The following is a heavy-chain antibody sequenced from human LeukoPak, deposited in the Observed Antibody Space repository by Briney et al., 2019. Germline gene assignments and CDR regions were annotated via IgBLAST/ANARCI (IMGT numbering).Heavy chain of an antibody. V-gene: IGHV1-2*04. CDR3: ARSSMAVAGGFDY. CDR1: GYTFTGYY. D-gene: IGHD6-19*01. CDR2: INPNSGGT. Sequence: ASVTVSCKASGYTFTGYYMHWVRQAPGQGLEWMGWINPNSGGTNYAQKFQGWVTMTRDTSISTAYMELSRLRSDDTAVYYCARSSMAVAGGFDYWGQGTLVTVSS. J-gene: IGHJ4*02.